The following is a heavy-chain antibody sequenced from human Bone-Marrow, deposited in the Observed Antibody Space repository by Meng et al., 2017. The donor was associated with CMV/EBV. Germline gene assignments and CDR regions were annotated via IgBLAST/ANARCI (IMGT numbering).Heavy chain of an antibody. CDR1: GYSFTGYY. J-gene: IGHJ4*02. D-gene: IGHD3-3*01. CDR2: INSNSDDT. CDR3: ARSDTVWSGYYTEYYFDY. V-gene: IGHV1-2*02. Sequence: ASVKVSCKASGYSFTGYYMHWVRQAPGQGLEWMGRINSNSDDTNYAQKFQGRVTMTRDTSISTAYMELRSLRSDDTAVYYCARSDTVWSGYYTEYYFDYWGQGTLVTVSS.